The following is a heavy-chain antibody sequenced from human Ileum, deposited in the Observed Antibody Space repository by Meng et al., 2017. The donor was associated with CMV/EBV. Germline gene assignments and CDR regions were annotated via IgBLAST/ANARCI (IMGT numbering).Heavy chain of an antibody. V-gene: IGHV2-5*02. Sequence: MESCHTLVQSTHTLTLPCTFSGFSPSANGEGVGWIRQPPGKALEWLALIYRGDDKRYSPSLNSRLSIAKDTSKNEVVLTMTNMGPVDTGTYYCAHFVGGYYPSRPDYWGQGTLVTVSS. D-gene: IGHD1-26*01. J-gene: IGHJ4*02. CDR1: GFSPSANGEG. CDR2: IYRGDDK. CDR3: AHFVGGYYPSRPDY.